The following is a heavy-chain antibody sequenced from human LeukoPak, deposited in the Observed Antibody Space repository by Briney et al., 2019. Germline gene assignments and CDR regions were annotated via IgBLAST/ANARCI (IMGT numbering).Heavy chain of an antibody. Sequence: GGSLRLSCAASGFTFSSYWMSWVRQAPGKGLEWVSYISSSGSTIYYADSVKGRFTISRDNAKNSLYLQMNSLRAEDTAVYYCARGSSGWYATVAFDYWGQGTLVTVSS. CDR2: ISSSGSTI. CDR3: ARGSSGWYATVAFDY. D-gene: IGHD6-19*01. CDR1: GFTFSSYW. J-gene: IGHJ4*02. V-gene: IGHV3-48*04.